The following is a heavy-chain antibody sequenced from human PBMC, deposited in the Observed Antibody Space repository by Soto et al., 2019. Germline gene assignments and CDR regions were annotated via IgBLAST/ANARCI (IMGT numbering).Heavy chain of an antibody. CDR2: ISSNGDST. CDR3: VHPRSTVQIPPT. D-gene: IGHD4-17*01. J-gene: IGHJ5*02. V-gene: IGHV3-64D*06. CDR1: GFTFSMFS. Sequence: GGSLRLSCPASGFTFSMFSMHWVRQAPGKGLEYVSGISSNGDSTYYADSVEGRFTISRDNSKNTLYLQMSSLRAVDTAVYYCVHPRSTVQIPPTWGQGTLVTVS.